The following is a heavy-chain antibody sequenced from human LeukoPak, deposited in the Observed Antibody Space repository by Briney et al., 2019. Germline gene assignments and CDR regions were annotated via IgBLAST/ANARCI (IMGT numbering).Heavy chain of an antibody. Sequence: GVSVKVSCKASGYTFTGYYMHWVRQAPGQGLEWMGWINPNSGGTNYVQKFQGRVTMTRDTSISTAYMELSRLRSDDTAVYYCAREPGPPRWLPDYWGQGTLVTVSS. J-gene: IGHJ4*02. V-gene: IGHV1-2*02. CDR3: AREPGPPRWLPDY. CDR2: INPNSGGT. D-gene: IGHD2-2*01. CDR1: GYTFTGYY.